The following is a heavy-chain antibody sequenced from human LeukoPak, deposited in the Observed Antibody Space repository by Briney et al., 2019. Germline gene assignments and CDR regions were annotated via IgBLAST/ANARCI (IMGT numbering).Heavy chain of an antibody. CDR2: IYTSGST. J-gene: IGHJ5*02. D-gene: IGHD3-3*01. CDR3: ARTPRMRDFWSGYYASQLWFDP. Sequence: PSETLSLTCTVSGGSISSGSYDWSWIRQPAGKGLEWIGRIYTSGSTNYNPSLKSRVTISVDTSKNQFSLKLSSVTAADTAVYYCARTPRMRDFWSGYYASQLWFDPWGQGTLVTVSS. V-gene: IGHV4-61*02. CDR1: GGSISSGSYD.